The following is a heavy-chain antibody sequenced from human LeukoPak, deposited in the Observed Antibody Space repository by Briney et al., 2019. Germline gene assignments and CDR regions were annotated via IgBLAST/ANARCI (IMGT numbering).Heavy chain of an antibody. CDR2: IWYDGSNK. D-gene: IGHD5-12*01. V-gene: IGHV3-33*01. J-gene: IGHJ4*02. Sequence: GGSLRLSCAASGFTFSSYGMHWVRQATGKGLEWVAVIWYDGSNKYYADSVKGRFTISRDNSKNTLYLQMNSLRAEDTAVYYCARSDIVATIRVDFWGQGTLVTVSS. CDR1: GFTFSSYG. CDR3: ARSDIVATIRVDF.